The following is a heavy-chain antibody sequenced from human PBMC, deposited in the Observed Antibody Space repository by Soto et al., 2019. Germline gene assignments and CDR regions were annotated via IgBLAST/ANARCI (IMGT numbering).Heavy chain of an antibody. D-gene: IGHD5-12*01. CDR3: ARVTYSGYDSGVFDY. V-gene: IGHV1-46*03. CDR1: GYTFTSYY. J-gene: IGHJ4*02. CDR2: INPSGGST. Sequence: ASVKVSCKASGYTFTSYYMHWVRQAPGQGLEWMGIINPSGGSTSYAQKFQGRVTMTRDTSTSTVYMELSSLRSEDTAVYYCARVTYSGYDSGVFDYWGQGTLGTVSS.